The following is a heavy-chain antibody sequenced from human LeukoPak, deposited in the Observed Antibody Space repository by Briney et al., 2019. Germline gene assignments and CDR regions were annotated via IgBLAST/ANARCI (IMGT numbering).Heavy chain of an antibody. CDR1: GGSISSSSYY. Sequence: SETLSLTCTVSGGSISSSSYYCCWIHQPPKKRLESRGIIYYRGSTYYNPSLKSRVTISVDTSKNQFSLKLSSVTAADTAVYYCARSPYSGSDRAQGSSADYWGQGTLVTVSS. V-gene: IGHV4-39*01. D-gene: IGHD1-26*01. CDR3: ARSPYSGSDRAQGSSADY. CDR2: IYYRGST. J-gene: IGHJ4*02.